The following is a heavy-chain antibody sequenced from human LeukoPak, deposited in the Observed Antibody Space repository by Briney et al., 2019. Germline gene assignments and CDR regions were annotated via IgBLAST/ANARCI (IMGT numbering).Heavy chain of an antibody. D-gene: IGHD3-22*01. Sequence: SETLPLTCTVSGGSVSSYYWSWIRQPPGKGLEWIGYIYYSGSTNYNPSLKSRVTISVDTSQNQFSLKLSSVTAADTAVYYCARARYDSSGYRFDYWGQGTLVTVSS. J-gene: IGHJ4*02. CDR2: IYYSGST. CDR3: ARARYDSSGYRFDY. CDR1: GGSVSSYY. V-gene: IGHV4-59*02.